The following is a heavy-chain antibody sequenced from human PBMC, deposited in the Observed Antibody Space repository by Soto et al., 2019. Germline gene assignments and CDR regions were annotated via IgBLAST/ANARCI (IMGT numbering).Heavy chain of an antibody. J-gene: IGHJ5*02. D-gene: IGHD2-15*01. V-gene: IGHV4-39*01. CDR2: IYYSGST. Sequence: LSLTCTVSGGSVGISHYYWGWIRQPPGKGLEWIGTIYYSGSTYYNPSLESRVTISVDTSKNQFSLRLSSVTAADTAVYYCARTPGMVAAVSSLGPWGQGTLVTVSS. CDR1: GGSVGISHYY. CDR3: ARTPGMVAAVSSLGP.